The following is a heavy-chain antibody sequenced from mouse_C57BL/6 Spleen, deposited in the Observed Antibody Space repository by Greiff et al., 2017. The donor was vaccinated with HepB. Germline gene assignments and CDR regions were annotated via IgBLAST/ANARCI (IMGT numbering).Heavy chain of an antibody. CDR2: IHPSDSDT. CDR1: GYTFTSYW. Sequence: QVQLKQPGAELVKPGASVKVSCKASGYTFTSYWMHWVKQRPGQGLEWIGRIHPSDSDTNYNQKFKGKATLTVDKSSSTAYMQLSSLTSEDSAVYYCAMADGFSYAMDYWGQGTSVTVSS. D-gene: IGHD2-3*01. V-gene: IGHV1-74*01. J-gene: IGHJ4*01. CDR3: AMADGFSYAMDY.